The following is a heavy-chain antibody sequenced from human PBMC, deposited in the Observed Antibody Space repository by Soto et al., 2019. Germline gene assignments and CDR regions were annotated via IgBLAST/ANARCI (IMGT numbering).Heavy chain of an antibody. Sequence: PSETLSLTCTVSGGSIGSGGYYWSWIRQHPGKGLEWIGYIYYSGSTYYNPSLKSRVTISADTSKNQFSLKLSSVTAADTAVYYCARETVIIANFFDYWGQGTLVTVSS. V-gene: IGHV4-31*03. CDR2: IYYSGST. D-gene: IGHD3-10*01. CDR3: ARETVIIANFFDY. J-gene: IGHJ4*02. CDR1: GGSIGSGGYY.